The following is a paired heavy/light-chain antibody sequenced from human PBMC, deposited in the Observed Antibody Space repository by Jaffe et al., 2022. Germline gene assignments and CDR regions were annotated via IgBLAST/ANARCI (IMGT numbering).Heavy chain of an antibody. J-gene: IGHJ4*02. CDR2: IYPDISET. CDR1: GYTFSNYW. D-gene: IGHD3-16*01. CDR3: VRDARAMPKYDVVTSLNNHFNL. Sequence: DVRLVQSGAEVKKPGDSLKISCKASGYTFSNYWIGWVRQMPGKGLEWMGIIYPDISETIYGPSVEGQVTISVDMSVSSVYLQWSGLRASDTAMYYCVRDARAMPKYDVVTSLNNHFNLWGPGTQVTVSA. V-gene: IGHV5-51*03.
Light chain of an antibody. CDR2: EDD. V-gene: IGLV6-57*01. CDR3: QSYDNNHHSV. J-gene: IGLJ1*01. CDR1: SGNIASKF. Sequence: NFMLTQPHSVSGSPGKTVTISCTRSSGNIASKFVHWYRQRPGSSPTTVIYEDDQRPSGVSDRFSGSIDISSNSASLTISGLQAEDEADYYCQSYDNNHHSVFGSGTAVTVL.